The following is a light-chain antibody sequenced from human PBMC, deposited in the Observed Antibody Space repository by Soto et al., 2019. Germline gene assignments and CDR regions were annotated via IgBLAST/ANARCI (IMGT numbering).Light chain of an antibody. CDR3: QTYDTAPAWA. J-gene: IGKJ1*01. CDR1: QGISNY. CDR2: AAS. V-gene: IGKV1-27*01. Sequence: DIQMTQSPSSLSASVGDRVTIACRASQGISNYLAWFQQKPGKVPKLLIFAASALQSGVPSRFSGSGSGTDFTLTSGSLQPEDVATYYCQTYDTAPAWAFGQGTRVEIK.